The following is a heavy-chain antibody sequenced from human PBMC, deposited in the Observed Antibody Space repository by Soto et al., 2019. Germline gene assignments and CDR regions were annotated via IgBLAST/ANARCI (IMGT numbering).Heavy chain of an antibody. CDR2: ISAYNGNT. CDR3: ARDVGGTTYPYYMDV. Sequence: ASVKLSCKASGYTFTSYGISWVRQAPGQGLEWMGWISAYNGNTNYAQKLQGRVTMTTDTSTSTAYMELRSLRSDDTAVYYCARDVGGTTYPYYMDVWGKGTTVTVSS. CDR1: GYTFTSYG. J-gene: IGHJ6*03. V-gene: IGHV1-18*01. D-gene: IGHD1-7*01.